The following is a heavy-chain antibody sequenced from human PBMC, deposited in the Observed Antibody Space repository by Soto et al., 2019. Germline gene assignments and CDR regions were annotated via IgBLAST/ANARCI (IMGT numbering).Heavy chain of an antibody. V-gene: IGHV4-59*01. CDR1: GGSISSYY. CDR3: ARDYGDYSFFFDY. D-gene: IGHD4-17*01. CDR2: IYYSGSP. Sequence: SETLSLTCTVSGGSISSYYWSWIRQPPGKGLEWIGYIYYSGSPNYNPSLKSRVTISVDTSKNQFSLKLSSVTAADTAVYYCARDYGDYSFFFDYWGQGALVTVSS. J-gene: IGHJ4*02.